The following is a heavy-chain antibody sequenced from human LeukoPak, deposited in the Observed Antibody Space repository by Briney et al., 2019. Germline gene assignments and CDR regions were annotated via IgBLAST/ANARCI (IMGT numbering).Heavy chain of an antibody. CDR1: GFTFSNFA. CDR2: IDSSGLRT. CDR3: VKDAPWGGFDY. V-gene: IGHV3-23*01. D-gene: IGHD3-16*01. J-gene: IGHJ4*02. Sequence: GGSLRLSCAASGFTFSNFALSWVRQAPGKGLEWVSAIDSSGLRTFYADSVKGRFTVSRDNSRSTLFLQINGLRADDAALYYCVKDAPWGGFDYWGQGTLVTVSS.